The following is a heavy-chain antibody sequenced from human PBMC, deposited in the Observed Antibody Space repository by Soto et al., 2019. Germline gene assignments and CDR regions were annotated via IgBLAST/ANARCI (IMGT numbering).Heavy chain of an antibody. CDR3: ARGGYSYGYSYY. V-gene: IGHV1-46*01. CDR1: GNTFGNYY. D-gene: IGHD5-18*01. Sequence: GASVQVSCKASGNTFGNYYMHWVRQAPGQGLEWMETINPSGGHTTYAQMFLGKVTMTRDTSTSTLYMELTSLRAEVTAVYYCARGGYSYGYSYYWGQGTLVTVSS. J-gene: IGHJ4*02. CDR2: INPSGGHT.